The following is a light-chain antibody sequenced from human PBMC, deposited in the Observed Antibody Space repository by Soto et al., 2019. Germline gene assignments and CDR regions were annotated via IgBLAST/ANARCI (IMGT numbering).Light chain of an antibody. V-gene: IGKV3-20*01. CDR2: GAS. Sequence: EIVLTQSPGTLSLSPGERATLSCRASQSVSSSYLAWYQQKPGQAPRLLIYGASSRATGIPDRFSGSGSGTDFTLTISRLEPEDFAVYYCQQYASHLGTFGQGTKVEIK. CDR1: QSVSSSY. CDR3: QQYASHLGT. J-gene: IGKJ1*01.